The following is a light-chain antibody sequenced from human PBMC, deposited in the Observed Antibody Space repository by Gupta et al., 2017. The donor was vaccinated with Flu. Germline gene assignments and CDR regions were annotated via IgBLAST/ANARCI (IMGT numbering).Light chain of an antibody. CDR2: KDS. V-gene: IGLV3-25*03. CDR1: AVPKKY. J-gene: IGLJ2*01. Sequence: GKTARSTCSGDAVPKKYAYWYQQKPGQAPVLVLYKDSKRPSGIPGRFSGFSSGTTVTLTISGVEAEDEADYYCQSADSSGTSLFGGGTKLTVL. CDR3: QSADSSGTSL.